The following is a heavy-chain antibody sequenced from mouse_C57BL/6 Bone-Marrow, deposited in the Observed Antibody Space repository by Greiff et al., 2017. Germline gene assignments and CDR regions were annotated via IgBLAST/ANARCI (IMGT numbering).Heavy chain of an antibody. CDR3: AASYYYGSSSPYFDV. CDR1: GYAFSSSW. V-gene: IGHV1-82*01. J-gene: IGHJ1*03. D-gene: IGHD1-1*01. CDR2: IYPGDGDT. Sequence: QVQLQQSGPELVKPGASVKISCKASGYAFSSSWMNWVKQRPGKGLEWIGRIYPGDGDTNYNGKFKGKATLTADKSSSTAYMQLSSLTSEDSAVYFCAASYYYGSSSPYFDVWGTGTTVTVSS.